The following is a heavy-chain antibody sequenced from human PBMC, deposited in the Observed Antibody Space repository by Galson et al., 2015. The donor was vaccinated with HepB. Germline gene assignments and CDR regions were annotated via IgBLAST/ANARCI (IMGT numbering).Heavy chain of an antibody. CDR1: GYSFSSYW. CDR2: IDPSDSYT. D-gene: IGHD3-10*01. Sequence: QSGAEVKKPGESLRISCKGSGYSFSSYWISWVRQMPGKGLEWMGKIDPSDSYTNYSPSFQGHVTISVDRSISTAYLQWSSLKASDTAMYYCARPVGFGELSDYWGQGTLVTVSS. CDR3: ARPVGFGELSDY. J-gene: IGHJ4*02. V-gene: IGHV5-10-1*01.